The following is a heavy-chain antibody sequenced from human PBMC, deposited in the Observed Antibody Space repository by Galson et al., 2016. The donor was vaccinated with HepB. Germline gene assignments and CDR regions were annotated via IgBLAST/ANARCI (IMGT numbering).Heavy chain of an antibody. CDR2: IKQDGSEK. CDR1: GFVFSSYW. CDR3: ARDVGLYDSGIFDY. Sequence: SLRLSCAASGFVFSSYWMSWVRQAPGKGLEWVANIKQDGSEKYYVDSVKGRFTISRDNAKNSLYLQVNSLRAEDTAVYYCARDVGLYDSGIFDYWGQGTLVTVSS. J-gene: IGHJ4*02. D-gene: IGHD3-10*01. V-gene: IGHV3-7*01.